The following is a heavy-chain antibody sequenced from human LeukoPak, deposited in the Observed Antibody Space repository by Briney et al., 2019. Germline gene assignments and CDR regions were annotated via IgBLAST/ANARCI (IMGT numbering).Heavy chain of an antibody. CDR1: GFAFSSYG. D-gene: IGHD2/OR15-2a*01. J-gene: IGHJ4*02. CDR3: ARDLSYFDY. CDR2: IRYDGSNK. Sequence: PGGSLRLSCAASGFAFSSYGMHWVRRAPGKGLEWVAFIRYDGSNKYYADSVKGRFTISRDNSKNTLYLQMNSLRVEDTAMYYCARDLSYFDYWGQGTLVTVSS. V-gene: IGHV3-30*02.